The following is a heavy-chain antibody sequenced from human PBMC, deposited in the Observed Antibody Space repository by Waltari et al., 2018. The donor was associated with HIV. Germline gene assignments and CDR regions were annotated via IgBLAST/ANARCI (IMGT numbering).Heavy chain of an antibody. Sequence: EMPLVESGGGLVQPGGSLILSCTASGFTFSSYHMNWFLQAPGKGLEWISYISDRSSTTYYADSVKGRFTISRDNAKNSVYLQMNSLRDEDTSVYYCARGGRFGDVWGQGTTVTVSS. CDR1: GFTFSSYH. D-gene: IGHD3-16*01. V-gene: IGHV3-48*02. CDR2: ISDRSSTT. CDR3: ARGGRFGDV. J-gene: IGHJ6*02.